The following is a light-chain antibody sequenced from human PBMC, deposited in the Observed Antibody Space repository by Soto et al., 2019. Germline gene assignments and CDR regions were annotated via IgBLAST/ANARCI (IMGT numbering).Light chain of an antibody. CDR1: QRISRW. V-gene: IGKV1-5*01. Sequence: NQMKLSPAPLSATEVYRVTITCRASQRISRWLAWYQQKPGKATKLLIYDASSLESGVPSRFSGSGSGTDFTLTISSLQPEDFAVYYCQKYDSWPRPFGEGTNVDI. CDR3: QKYDSWPRP. J-gene: IGKJ1*01. CDR2: DAS.